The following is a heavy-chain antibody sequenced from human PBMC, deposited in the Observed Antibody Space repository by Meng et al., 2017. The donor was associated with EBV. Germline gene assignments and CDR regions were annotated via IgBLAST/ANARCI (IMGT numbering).Heavy chain of an antibody. CDR3: ARGGGNRGGIVGATYRLNWFDP. D-gene: IGHD1-26*01. Sequence: QVQLQQWGAGRLTPSETLSLTCAVSGGSFSGYYWSWIRQPPGKGLEWIGEINHSGSTNYNPSLKSRVTISVDTSKNQFSLKLSSVTAADTAVYYCARGGGNRGGIVGATYRLNWFDPWGQGTLVTVSS. CDR2: INHSGST. CDR1: GGSFSGYY. J-gene: IGHJ5*02. V-gene: IGHV4-34*01.